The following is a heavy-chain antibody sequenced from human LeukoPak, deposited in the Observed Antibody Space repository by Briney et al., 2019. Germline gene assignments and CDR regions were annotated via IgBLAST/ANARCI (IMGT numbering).Heavy chain of an antibody. Sequence: PGGSLRLSCAASGFTFSSYAMSWVRQAPGKGLEWVSAISGSGGSTYYADSVKGRFTISRDNSKNTLYLQMNSLRAEDTAVYYCAKDVGDVKLRLQAPDYWGQGTLVTVSS. J-gene: IGHJ4*02. CDR3: AKDVGDVKLRLQAPDY. V-gene: IGHV3-23*01. D-gene: IGHD4-17*01. CDR1: GFTFSSYA. CDR2: ISGSGGST.